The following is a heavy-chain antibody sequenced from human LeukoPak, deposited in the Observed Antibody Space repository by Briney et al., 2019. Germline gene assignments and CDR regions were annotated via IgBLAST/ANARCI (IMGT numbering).Heavy chain of an antibody. V-gene: IGHV1-2*06. CDR1: GYTFTGYY. J-gene: IGHJ4*02. CDR3: AREDSGYDRSLNY. CDR2: IIPNSGGT. D-gene: IGHD5-12*01. Sequence: ASVKVSCKASGYTFTGYYMHWVRQAPGQGLEWMGRIIPNSGGTNYAQKFQGRVTMTRDTSISTAYMELSRLRSDDTAVYYCAREDSGYDRSLNYWGQGTLVTVSS.